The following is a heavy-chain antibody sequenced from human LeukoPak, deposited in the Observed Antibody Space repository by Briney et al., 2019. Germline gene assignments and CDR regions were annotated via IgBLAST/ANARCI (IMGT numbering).Heavy chain of an antibody. J-gene: IGHJ4*02. CDR3: ARDPIAAAGTEGDY. Sequence: GGSLRLSCAVSGFTVSGNYMSWVRQAPGKGLEWVSVIYYSGNTYYADSVKGRFTISTDNSKNTLYLQMTNLRAEDTAVYYCARDPIAAAGTEGDYWGQGTLVTVSS. CDR2: IYYSGNT. V-gene: IGHV3-66*01. CDR1: GFTVSGNY. D-gene: IGHD6-13*01.